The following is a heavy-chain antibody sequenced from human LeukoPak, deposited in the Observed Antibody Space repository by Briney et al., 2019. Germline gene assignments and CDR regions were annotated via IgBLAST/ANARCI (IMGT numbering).Heavy chain of an antibody. D-gene: IGHD3-10*01. CDR2: INPNSGGT. Sequence: ASVKVSCKASGYTFTGYYMHWVRQAPGQGLEWMGWINPNSGGTNYAQKFQGWVTMTRDTSISTAYMELSRLRSDDTAVYYCARTLRAGSYYYGMDVWGQGTLVTVSS. CDR1: GYTFTGYY. CDR3: ARTLRAGSYYYGMDV. V-gene: IGHV1-2*04. J-gene: IGHJ6*02.